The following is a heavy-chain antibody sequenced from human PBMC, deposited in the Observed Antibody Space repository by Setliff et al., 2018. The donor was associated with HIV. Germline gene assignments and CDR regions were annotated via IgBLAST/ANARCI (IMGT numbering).Heavy chain of an antibody. CDR3: ARFWNSGSYRDAFDI. D-gene: IGHD1-26*01. J-gene: IGHJ3*02. Sequence: GESLKISCKGSGYSFTSYWIGWVRQMSGKGLGWMGIIYPGDSDTRYSPSFQGQVIISADKSISTAYLQWSSLKASDSAMYYCARFWNSGSYRDAFDIWGQGTMVTVSS. V-gene: IGHV5-51*01. CDR1: GYSFTSYW. CDR2: IYPGDSDT.